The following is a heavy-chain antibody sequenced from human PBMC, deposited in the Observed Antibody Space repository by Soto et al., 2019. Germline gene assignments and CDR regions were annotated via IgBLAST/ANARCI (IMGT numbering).Heavy chain of an antibody. V-gene: IGHV3-30*03. J-gene: IGHJ3*02. CDR1: GFTFSSYG. CDR2: ISYDGSNK. CDR3: ATATTLHAFDT. Sequence: QVQLVEPGGGVVQPGWSLRLSSAASGFTFSSYGMHWDRQAPGKGLEWVAVISYDGSNKYYADSVKGRFTISRDNSKNPLYLQMNSLRADDTAGYYCATATTLHAFDTWGQGTMVTVSS. D-gene: IGHD4-17*01.